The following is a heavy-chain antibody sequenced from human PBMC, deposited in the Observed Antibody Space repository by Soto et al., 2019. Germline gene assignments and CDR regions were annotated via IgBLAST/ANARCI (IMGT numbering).Heavy chain of an antibody. D-gene: IGHD3-9*01. CDR3: ARKVVVVGYVIFTGYEH. CDR1: GGTFSSYA. Sequence: SVKVSCKASGGTFSSYAISWVRQAPGQGLEWMGGIIPIFGTANYAQKFQGRVTITADESTSTAYMELSSLRSEDTDVYYCARKVVVVGYVIFTGYEHWGQGTLVTVSS. V-gene: IGHV1-69*13. J-gene: IGHJ1*01. CDR2: IIPIFGTA.